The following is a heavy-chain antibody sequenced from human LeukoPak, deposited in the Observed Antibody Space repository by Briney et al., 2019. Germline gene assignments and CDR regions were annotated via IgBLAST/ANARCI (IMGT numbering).Heavy chain of an antibody. CDR1: GFTFSTYW. J-gene: IGHJ4*02. CDR2: INHSGST. V-gene: IGHV4-34*01. D-gene: IGHD3-10*01. Sequence: PGGSLRLSCAASGFTFSTYWMSWVRQPPGKGLEWIGEINHSGSTNYNPSLKSRVTISVDTSKNQFSLKLSSVTAADTAVYYCARNRRSLTYYYGSGSYFHWGQGTLVTVSS. CDR3: ARNRRSLTYYYGSGSYFH.